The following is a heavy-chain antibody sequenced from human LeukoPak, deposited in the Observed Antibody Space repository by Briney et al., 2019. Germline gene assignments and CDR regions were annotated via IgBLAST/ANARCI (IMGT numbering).Heavy chain of an antibody. CDR3: ARADYDFWSGYYY. J-gene: IGHJ4*02. Sequence: DPSETLSLTCTVSGGSIRSYYWSWIRQPPGKGLEWIGYVYYSGSTNSNPSLKSRVTISVDTPKNQFSLKLSSVTAADTAVYYCARADYDFWSGYYYWGQGTLVTVSS. CDR2: VYYSGST. D-gene: IGHD3-3*01. V-gene: IGHV4-59*08. CDR1: GGSIRSYY.